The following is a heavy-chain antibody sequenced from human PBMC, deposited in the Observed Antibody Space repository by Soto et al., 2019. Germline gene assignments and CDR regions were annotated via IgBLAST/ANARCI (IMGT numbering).Heavy chain of an antibody. Sequence: SETLSLTCTVSGGSISSYYWSWIRQPPGKGLEWIGNVHYSGITNYNPSLKSRVTISVDTSKNQFSLKLSSVTAADTAVYYCARRGHYYYGMDVWGQGTTVT. CDR3: ARRGHYYYGMDV. D-gene: IGHD3-10*01. CDR1: GGSISSYY. V-gene: IGHV4-59*08. J-gene: IGHJ6*02. CDR2: VHYSGIT.